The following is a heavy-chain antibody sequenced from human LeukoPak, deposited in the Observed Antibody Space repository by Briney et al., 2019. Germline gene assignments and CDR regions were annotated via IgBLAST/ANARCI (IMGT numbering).Heavy chain of an antibody. V-gene: IGHV1-8*01. CDR3: ARGLISRHAAGLGNY. D-gene: IGHD6-13*01. CDR2: MNPKSGNT. J-gene: IGHJ4*02. Sequence: ASVKVSCKASGYTFTSYDINWVRQATGQGLGWMGGMNPKSGNTGYAQKFLGRVTMNRNHSISTAYMELSSLRSEDTAVYYCARGLISRHAAGLGNYWGQGTLVTVSS. CDR1: GYTFTSYD.